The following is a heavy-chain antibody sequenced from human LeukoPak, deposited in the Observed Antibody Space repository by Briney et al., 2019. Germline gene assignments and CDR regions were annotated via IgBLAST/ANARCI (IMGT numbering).Heavy chain of an antibody. Sequence: PSETLSLTCTVSGGSISSYYWSWIRQPPGKGLEWIGSIYYSGSTYYNPSLKSRVTISVDTSKNQYSLKLSSVTAADTAVYYCASSSASWIDYWGQGTLVTVSS. V-gene: IGHV4-59*12. D-gene: IGHD6-13*01. J-gene: IGHJ4*02. CDR2: IYYSGST. CDR1: GGSISSYY. CDR3: ASSSASWIDY.